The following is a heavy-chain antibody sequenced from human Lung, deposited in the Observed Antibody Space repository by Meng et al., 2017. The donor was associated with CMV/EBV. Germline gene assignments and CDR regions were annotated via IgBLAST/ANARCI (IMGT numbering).Heavy chain of an antibody. CDR1: GFTFSSYS. V-gene: IGHV3-21*01. CDR2: ISSSSSYI. Sequence: SCAASGFTFSSYSMNWVRQAPGKGLEWVSSISSSSSYIYYADSVKGRFTISRDNAKNSLYLQMNSLRAEDTAVYYCAGASVVVAARYYFDYWGQGXLVTVSS. J-gene: IGHJ4*02. D-gene: IGHD2-15*01. CDR3: AGASVVVAARYYFDY.